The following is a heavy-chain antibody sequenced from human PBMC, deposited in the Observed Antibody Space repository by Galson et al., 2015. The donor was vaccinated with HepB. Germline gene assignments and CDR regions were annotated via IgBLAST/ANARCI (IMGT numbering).Heavy chain of an antibody. J-gene: IGHJ4*02. CDR2: IRFDGGNK. V-gene: IGHV3-30*02. Sequence: SLRLSCAASGFMFSNYGMHWVRQAPGKGLEWVAFIRFDGGNKYYADSVQGRFTISRDNSKNTLYLQMNSLRAEDTAVYYCAKDLKQQVTNNKGFDWGQGTLVIVSS. D-gene: IGHD4-17*01. CDR3: AKDLKQQVTNNKGFD. CDR1: GFMFSNYG.